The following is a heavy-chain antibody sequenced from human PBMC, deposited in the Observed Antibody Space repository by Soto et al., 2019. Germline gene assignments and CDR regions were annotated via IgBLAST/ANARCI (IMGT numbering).Heavy chain of an antibody. CDR2: ISGSGGST. V-gene: IGHV3-23*01. Sequence: VGSLRLSCAASGFTFSSYAMSWVRQAPGKGLEWVSAISGSGGSTYYADSVKGRFTISRDNSKNTLYLQMNSLRAEDTAVYYCAKSKVGSPLDYYGMDVWGQGTTVTVSS. CDR1: GFTFSSYA. J-gene: IGHJ6*02. D-gene: IGHD3-10*01. CDR3: AKSKVGSPLDYYGMDV.